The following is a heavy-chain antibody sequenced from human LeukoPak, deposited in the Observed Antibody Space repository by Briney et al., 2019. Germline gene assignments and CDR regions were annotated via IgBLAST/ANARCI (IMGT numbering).Heavy chain of an antibody. CDR2: INHSGST. Sequence: SETLSLTCAVYGGSFSGYYWSWIRQPPGKGLEWIGEINHSGSTNYNPSLKSRVTISVDTSKNQFSLKLSSVTAADTAVYYCARVPLMGSSGWYYYYGMDVGGQGTTVTVSS. J-gene: IGHJ6*02. CDR3: ARVPLMGSSGWYYYYGMDV. CDR1: GGSFSGYY. D-gene: IGHD6-19*01. V-gene: IGHV4-34*01.